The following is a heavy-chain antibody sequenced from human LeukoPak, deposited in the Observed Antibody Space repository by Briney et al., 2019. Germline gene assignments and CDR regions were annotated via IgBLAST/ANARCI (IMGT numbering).Heavy chain of an antibody. V-gene: IGHV4-59*12. CDR2: IYYSGST. D-gene: IGHD6-6*01. CDR3: ARDEGQLAPLDY. CDR1: GGSISSYY. Sequence: SETLSLTCTVSGGSISSYYWSWIRQPPGKGLEWIGYIYYSGSTNYNPSLKSRVTMSVDTSNNQFSLKLSSVTAADTAVYYCARDEGQLAPLDYWGQGTLVTVSS. J-gene: IGHJ4*02.